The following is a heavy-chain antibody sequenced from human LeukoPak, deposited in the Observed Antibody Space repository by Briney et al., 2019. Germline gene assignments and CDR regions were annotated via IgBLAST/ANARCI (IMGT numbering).Heavy chain of an antibody. CDR1: GFTFSSYA. Sequence: PGRSLRLSCAASGFTFSSYAMHWVRQAPGKGLEWVAVISYDGSNKYYADSVKGRFTISRDNSKNTLYLQMNSLRAEDTAVYYCAKDSSGGYGTDFDYWGQGTLVTVSS. CDR2: ISYDGSNK. V-gene: IGHV3-30-3*01. D-gene: IGHD5-12*01. CDR3: AKDSSGGYGTDFDY. J-gene: IGHJ4*02.